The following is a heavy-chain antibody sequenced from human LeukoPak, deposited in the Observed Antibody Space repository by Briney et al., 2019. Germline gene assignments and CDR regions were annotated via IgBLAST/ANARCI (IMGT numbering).Heavy chain of an antibody. D-gene: IGHD6-19*01. CDR1: GVSIASYF. V-gene: IGHV4-59*01. Sequence: SETLSLTCTVSGVSIASYFWSWIRQPPGRGLEWIGYIYHSGSTNSNPSLKSRVSISLDTSKNQFSLKLSSVTAADTAVYYCARGRVPGAWGQGTLVTVSS. J-gene: IGHJ4*02. CDR2: IYHSGST. CDR3: ARGRVPGA.